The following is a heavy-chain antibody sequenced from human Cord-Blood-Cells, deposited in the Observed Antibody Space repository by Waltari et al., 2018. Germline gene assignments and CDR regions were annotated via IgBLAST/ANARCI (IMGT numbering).Heavy chain of an antibody. J-gene: IGHJ4*02. D-gene: IGHD2-2*01. V-gene: IGHV4-34*01. CDR3: ARGIKGSSTSHHGYYFDY. CDR1: GGSFSGYY. CDR2: INHSGST. Sequence: QVQLQPWGAGLLKPSETLSLTCAVYGGSFSGYYWSWIRQPPGKGLEWIGEINHSGSTNYNPSLKSRVTISVDTSKNQFSLKLSSVTAADTAVYYCARGIKGSSTSHHGYYFDYWGQGTLVTVSS.